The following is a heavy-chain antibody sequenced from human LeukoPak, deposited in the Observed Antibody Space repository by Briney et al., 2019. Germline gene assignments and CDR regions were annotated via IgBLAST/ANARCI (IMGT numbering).Heavy chain of an antibody. CDR2: VGTSSGNT. J-gene: IGHJ4*02. CDR3: ARDHRYAFDN. V-gene: IGHV3-48*04. Sequence: GGSLRLSSAASGFTFIDYSMNWVRQAPGKGREWISYVGTSSGNTKYADSVKGRFTISGDSAKNSVFLQMNSLRVEDTAVYYCARDHRYAFDNWGQGTLVTVSS. D-gene: IGHD5-12*01. CDR1: GFTFIDYS.